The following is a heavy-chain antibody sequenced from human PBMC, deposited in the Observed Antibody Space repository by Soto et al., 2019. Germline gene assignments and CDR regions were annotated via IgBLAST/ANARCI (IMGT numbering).Heavy chain of an antibody. CDR2: IYYSGST. CDR3: ARVNSSSCVDY. CDR1: GGSISSYY. D-gene: IGHD6-6*01. V-gene: IGHV4-59*01. Sequence: SETLSLTCTVSGGSISSYYWSWIRQPPGKGLEWIGYIYYSGSTNYNPSLKSRVTISVDTSKNQFSLKLSSVTAADTAVYYCARVNSSSCVDYWGQGTLVTVSS. J-gene: IGHJ4*02.